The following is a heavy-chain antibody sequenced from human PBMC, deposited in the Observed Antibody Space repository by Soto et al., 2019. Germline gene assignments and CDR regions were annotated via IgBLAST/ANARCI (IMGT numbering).Heavy chain of an antibody. Sequence: QVQLVESGGGLVKPGGSLRLSCAASGFTFSGYYMTWIRQAPGKGLEWVSYISSSGSTIFYADSVKGRFTISRDNAKNSLYLQMNSLRAEDTAVYYCARDRGTYCSGGSCYYYYYGMDVWGQGTTVTVSS. CDR1: GFTFSGYY. CDR2: ISSSGSTI. CDR3: ARDRGTYCSGGSCYYYYYGMDV. D-gene: IGHD2-15*01. J-gene: IGHJ6*02. V-gene: IGHV3-11*01.